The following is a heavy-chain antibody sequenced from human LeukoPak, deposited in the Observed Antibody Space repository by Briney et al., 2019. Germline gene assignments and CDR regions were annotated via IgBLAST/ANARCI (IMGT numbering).Heavy chain of an antibody. CDR3: ARGGFGELFEFDY. Sequence: PSETLSLTCTVSGGSISSGSYYWSWIRQPAGKGLEWIGRIYTSGSTNYNPSLKSRVTISVDTSKNQFSLKLSSVTAADTAVYYCARGGFGELFEFDYWGQGTLVTVSS. V-gene: IGHV4-61*02. CDR2: IYTSGST. D-gene: IGHD3-10*01. J-gene: IGHJ4*02. CDR1: GGSISSGSYY.